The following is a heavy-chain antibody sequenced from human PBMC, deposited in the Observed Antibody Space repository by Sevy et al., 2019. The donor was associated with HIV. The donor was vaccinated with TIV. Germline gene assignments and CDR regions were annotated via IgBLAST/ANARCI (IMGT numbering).Heavy chain of an antibody. V-gene: IGHV4-30-4*01. Sequence: SETLSLTCTVSGGPISSGDYYWSWIRQPPGKGLEWIGYIYYSGSTYYNPSLKSRVTISVDTSKNQFSLKLSSVTAADTAVYYCARAPRQYYYDSSGYANVGFDYWGQGTLVTVSS. J-gene: IGHJ4*02. CDR3: ARAPRQYYYDSSGYANVGFDY. D-gene: IGHD3-22*01. CDR2: IYYSGST. CDR1: GGPISSGDYY.